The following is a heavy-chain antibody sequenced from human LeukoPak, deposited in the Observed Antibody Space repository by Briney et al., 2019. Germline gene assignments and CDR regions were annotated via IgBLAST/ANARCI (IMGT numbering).Heavy chain of an antibody. CDR2: ISNDGTTQ. Sequence: GGSLRLSCAASGFTFTTYGMHWVRQTPGKGLEWVAVISNDGTTQNHVESVKGRFTISRDNSRNTVYLQMNSLRTEDTALYYCAKDALLYSTSPFDYWGQGTLVTVSS. CDR1: GFTFTTYG. J-gene: IGHJ4*02. V-gene: IGHV3-30*18. D-gene: IGHD2-2*01. CDR3: AKDALLYSTSPFDY.